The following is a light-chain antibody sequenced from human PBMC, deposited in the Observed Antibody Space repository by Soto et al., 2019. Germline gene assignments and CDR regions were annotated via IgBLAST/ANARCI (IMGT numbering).Light chain of an antibody. V-gene: IGKV3-20*01. CDR3: QQYGSSRT. CDR2: GAS. CDR1: QSVSSSY. Sequence: ELVLTQSPGTLSLSPGERATLYCRASQSVSSSYLAWYQQKPGQAPRLLMYGASSRATGIPARFSGSGSGTDFTLTISKLEPEDFAVYYCQQYGSSRTFGQGTKVDIK. J-gene: IGKJ1*01.